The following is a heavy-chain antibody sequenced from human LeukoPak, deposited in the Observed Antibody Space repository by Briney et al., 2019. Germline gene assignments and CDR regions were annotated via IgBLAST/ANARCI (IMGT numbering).Heavy chain of an antibody. D-gene: IGHD5-24*01. Sequence: GGSLRLSCAASGFTFRSYSMNWVRQAPGKGLEWVSYVSSSSSTRYYADSVKGRFTISRDNAKNSLYLQMNSLRAEDTAVYYCARERWLQSSSFDYWGQGTLVTVSS. CDR3: ARERWLQSSSFDY. CDR2: VSSSSSTR. V-gene: IGHV3-48*01. CDR1: GFTFRSYS. J-gene: IGHJ4*02.